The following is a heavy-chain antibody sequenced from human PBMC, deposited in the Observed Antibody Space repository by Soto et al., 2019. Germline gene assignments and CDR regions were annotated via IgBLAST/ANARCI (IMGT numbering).Heavy chain of an antibody. CDR1: GASLGGFH. D-gene: IGHD3-16*01. V-gene: IGHV4-34*12. J-gene: IGHJ3*02. CDR3: ARSPLGYDYVRQPWSEVGASFDI. CDR2: LIHGGST. Sequence: SETLSLTCAIYGASLGGFHWTWLRQAPGKGLEWIGELIHGGSTNYNPSLKGRVSFSLDTSKNQFSLHLMSVTAADTAVYYCARSPLGYDYVRQPWSEVGASFDIWGRVKLVTVSS.